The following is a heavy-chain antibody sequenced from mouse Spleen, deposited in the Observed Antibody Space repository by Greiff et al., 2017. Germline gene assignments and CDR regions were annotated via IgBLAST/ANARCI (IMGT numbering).Heavy chain of an antibody. D-gene: IGHD3-1*01. V-gene: IGHV5-4*02. CDR1: GFTFSDYY. CDR2: ISDGGSYT. J-gene: IGHJ4*01. Sequence: EVKLMESGGGLVKPGGSLKLSCAASGFTFSDYYMYWVRQTPEKRLEWVATISDGGSYTYYPDSVKGRFTISRDNAKNNLYLQMSSLKSEDTAMYYCARGYQLGLKYAMDYWGQGTSVTVSS. CDR3: ARGYQLGLKYAMDY.